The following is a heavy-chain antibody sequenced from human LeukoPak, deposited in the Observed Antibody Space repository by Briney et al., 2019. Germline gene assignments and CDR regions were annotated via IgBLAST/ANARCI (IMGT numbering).Heavy chain of an antibody. V-gene: IGHV3-30-3*01. J-gene: IGHJ4*02. Sequence: GGSLRLSCAASGFTFSSYAMHWVRQAPGKGLEWVAVISYDGSNKYYADSVKGRFTISRDNSKNTLYLQMNSLRAEDTAVYFCARSPVLDRNDRSFADWGQGTLVTVSS. CDR2: ISYDGSNK. CDR1: GFTFSSYA. D-gene: IGHD1-1*01. CDR3: ARSPVLDRNDRSFAD.